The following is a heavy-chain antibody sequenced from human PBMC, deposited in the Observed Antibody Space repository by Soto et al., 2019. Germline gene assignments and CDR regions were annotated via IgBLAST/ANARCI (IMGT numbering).Heavy chain of an antibody. CDR3: VKDDRILGRRYFDL. Sequence: GGSLRLSCAASGFAFSSYAMTWVRQAPGKGLEWVSSISFSDGGTYYADSVKGRLTISRDNSKNTLFLQMNSLRVEDTAVYYCVKDDRILGRRYFDLWGRGTLVTVSS. J-gene: IGHJ2*01. D-gene: IGHD2-15*01. CDR1: GFAFSSYA. V-gene: IGHV3-23*01. CDR2: ISFSDGGT.